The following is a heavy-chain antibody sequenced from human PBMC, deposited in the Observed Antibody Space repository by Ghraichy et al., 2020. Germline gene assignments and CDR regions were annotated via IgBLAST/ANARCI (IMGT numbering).Heavy chain of an antibody. J-gene: IGHJ6*02. CDR1: GGSFSGYY. Sequence: SETLSLTCAVYGGSFSGYYWSWIRQPPGKGLEWIGEINHSGSTNYNPSLKSRVTISVDTSKNQFSLKLSSVTAADTAVYYCARWGVDTAMVLFYYYYGMDVWGQGTTVTVSS. CDR3: ARWGVDTAMVLFYYYYGMDV. CDR2: INHSGST. V-gene: IGHV4-34*01. D-gene: IGHD5-18*01.